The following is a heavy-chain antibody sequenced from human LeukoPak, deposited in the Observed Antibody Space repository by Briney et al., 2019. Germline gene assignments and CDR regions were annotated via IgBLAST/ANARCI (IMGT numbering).Heavy chain of an antibody. D-gene: IGHD3-10*01. CDR3: ARDTRGSGSYYNWFDP. J-gene: IGHJ5*02. V-gene: IGHV4-59*01. CDR1: GGSISSYY. Sequence: SETLSLTCTVSGGSISSYYWDWIRQPPGKGLEWIGYIYYSGSTNYNPSLKSRVTISVDTSKNQFSLKLSSVTAADTAVYYCARDTRGSGSYYNWFDPWGQGTLVTVSS. CDR2: IYYSGST.